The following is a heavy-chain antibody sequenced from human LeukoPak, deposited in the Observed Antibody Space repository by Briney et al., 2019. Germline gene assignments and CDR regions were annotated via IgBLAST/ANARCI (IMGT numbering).Heavy chain of an antibody. CDR3: AKSKQLLWQPGGTPFDY. D-gene: IGHD2-2*01. CDR1: GFTFSSYA. V-gene: IGHV3-23*01. CDR2: ISGSGGST. J-gene: IGHJ4*02. Sequence: GGSLRLSCAASGFTFSSYAMSWVRQAPGKGLEWVSAISGSGGSTYYADSVKGRFTISRDNSKNTLYLQMNSLRAEDTAVYYCAKSKQLLWQPGGTPFDYWGQGTLVTVSS.